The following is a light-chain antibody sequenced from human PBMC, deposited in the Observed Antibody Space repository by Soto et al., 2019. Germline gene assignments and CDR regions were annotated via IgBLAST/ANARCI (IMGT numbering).Light chain of an antibody. V-gene: IGKV1-5*01. CDR1: QTISTW. CDR3: QQYNSYSCA. CDR2: DAS. J-gene: IGKJ2*01. Sequence: DIPMTQSPSTLSASVGDRVTITCRASQTISTWLAWYQQKPGKAPKLLIYDASSLEAGVPSRFNGSGSGTEFTLAISSLQPDDFATYYCQQYNSYSCAFGQGTKVEIK.